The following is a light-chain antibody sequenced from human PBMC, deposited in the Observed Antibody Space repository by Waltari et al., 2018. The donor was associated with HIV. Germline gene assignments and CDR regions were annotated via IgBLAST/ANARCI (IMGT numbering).Light chain of an antibody. Sequence: EILLTQSPATVSSSPGERATLSCKTSQRVTTSLAWYQQRPGQAPRLLIYDASKRAAGIPARFSGSGSGTDFTLTITNLEPDDFAVYYCQQRSYWPLTFGGGTKV. CDR1: QRVTTS. CDR3: QQRSYWPLT. V-gene: IGKV3-11*01. J-gene: IGKJ4*01. CDR2: DAS.